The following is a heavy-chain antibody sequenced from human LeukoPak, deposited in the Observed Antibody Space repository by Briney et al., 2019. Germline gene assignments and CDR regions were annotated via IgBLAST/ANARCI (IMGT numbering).Heavy chain of an antibody. Sequence: GGSLRLSCAASGFTFSSYEMNWVRQAPGKGLEWVSYISSSGSTIYYADSVKGRFTISRDNAKNSLYPQMNSLRAEDTAVYYCARDGYGDYLPVSFHYYGMDVWGQGTTVTVSS. CDR3: ARDGYGDYLPVSFHYYGMDV. CDR2: ISSSGSTI. CDR1: GFTFSSYE. V-gene: IGHV3-48*03. D-gene: IGHD4-17*01. J-gene: IGHJ6*02.